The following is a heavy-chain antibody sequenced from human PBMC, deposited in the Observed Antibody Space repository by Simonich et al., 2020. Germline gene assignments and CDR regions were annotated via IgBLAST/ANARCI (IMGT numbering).Heavy chain of an antibody. CDR3: ARHAGFAFDI. V-gene: IGHV4-39*01. J-gene: IGHJ3*02. CDR1: GGSISSSSYY. Sequence: QLQLQESGPGLVKPSVTLSLTCTVSGGSISSSSYYWGWIRQPPGKGLEWIGSIYYSGSTYYNPSLKSRVTISVDTSKNQFSLKLSSVTAADTAVYYCARHAGFAFDIWGQGTMVTVSS. CDR2: IYYSGST. D-gene: IGHD6-13*01.